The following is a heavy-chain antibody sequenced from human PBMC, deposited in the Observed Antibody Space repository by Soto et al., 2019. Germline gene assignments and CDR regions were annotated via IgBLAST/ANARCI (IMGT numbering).Heavy chain of an antibody. V-gene: IGHV1-2*02. Sequence: GAPVKVSCKASRYTFTSYDIFWVRQSPGQGLEWMGWIKTDSGDTHYPQNFQGRVTLTRDTSITTAYMELNNLVSDDTAVYYCARRSSTYLNEVIFDPWGQGTLVTVSS. CDR1: RYTFTSYD. CDR3: ARRSSTYLNEVIFDP. J-gene: IGHJ5*02. CDR2: IKTDSGDT. D-gene: IGHD2-2*01.